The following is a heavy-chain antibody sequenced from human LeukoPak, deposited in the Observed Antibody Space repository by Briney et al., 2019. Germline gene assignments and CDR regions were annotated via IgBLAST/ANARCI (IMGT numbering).Heavy chain of an antibody. D-gene: IGHD3-9*01. J-gene: IGHJ5*02. CDR1: GGTFSNYA. V-gene: IGHV1-69*05. Sequence: ASVKVSCKASGGTFSNYAISWVRQAPGRGLEWMGGIIPIFGTANYAQKFQGRVTITTDESTSTAYMELSSLRSEDTAVYYCARGITIFNWFDPWGQGALVTVSS. CDR3: ARGITIFNWFDP. CDR2: IIPIFGTA.